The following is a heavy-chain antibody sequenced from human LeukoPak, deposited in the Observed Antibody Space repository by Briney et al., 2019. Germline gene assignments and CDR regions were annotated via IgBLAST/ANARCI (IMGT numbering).Heavy chain of an antibody. Sequence: GGTLRLSCAVSGFIVSGNHINWVRQAPGKGLEWVSVIFSGGSTYYADSMKGRFTISRDNSKNMVFLQMNSLRVEDTAVYYCAASIVDFTYGEYLQHWGQGTLVTVSS. J-gene: IGHJ1*01. CDR1: GFIVSGNH. D-gene: IGHD3-22*01. V-gene: IGHV3-53*01. CDR2: IFSGGST. CDR3: AASIVDFTYGEYLQH.